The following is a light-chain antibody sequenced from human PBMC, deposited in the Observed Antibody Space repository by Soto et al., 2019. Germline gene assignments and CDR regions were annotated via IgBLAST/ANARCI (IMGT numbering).Light chain of an antibody. V-gene: IGLV3-21*04. Sequence: SYELTQPPSMAVAPGKTARITCGGNNIGSKSVHWYQQKPGQAPVLVIYYDSDRPSGIPARLSGSKSGNTATLTISRVEAGVEADYYCQVWDRSSDHVVFGGGTKVTVL. CDR1: NIGSKS. CDR2: YDS. CDR3: QVWDRSSDHVV. J-gene: IGLJ2*01.